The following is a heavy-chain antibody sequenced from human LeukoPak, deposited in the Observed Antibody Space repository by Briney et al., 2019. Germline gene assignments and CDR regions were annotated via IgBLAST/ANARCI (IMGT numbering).Heavy chain of an antibody. V-gene: IGHV4-39*01. CDR1: GGSISSSSYY. Sequence: KASETLSLTCTVSGGSISSSSYYWGWIHQPPGKGLEWIGSIYYSGSTYYNPSLKSRVAISVDTSKNQFSLKLSSVTAADTAVYYCARMDGYNDFDYWGQGTLVTVSS. CDR2: IYYSGST. D-gene: IGHD5-24*01. J-gene: IGHJ4*02. CDR3: ARMDGYNDFDY.